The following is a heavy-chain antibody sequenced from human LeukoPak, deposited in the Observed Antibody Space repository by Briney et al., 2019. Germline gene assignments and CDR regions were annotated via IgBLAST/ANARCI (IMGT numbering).Heavy chain of an antibody. V-gene: IGHV4-4*07. CDR1: GVSISCYY. J-gene: IGHJ5*02. CDR2: IYTGGIN. Sequence: AETLSLPCTVSGVSISCYYWSWIPRPTGKGLKWIGRIYTGGINNYNPSLKSRVTMSVDTSTNHFSLKLSSATAPDTAVYYCARAGDYRGFDPWGQGTLVTVSS. CDR3: ARAGDYRGFDP. D-gene: IGHD3-10*01.